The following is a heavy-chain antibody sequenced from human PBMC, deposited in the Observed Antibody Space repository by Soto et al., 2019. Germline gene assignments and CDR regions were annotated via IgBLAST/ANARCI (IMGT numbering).Heavy chain of an antibody. CDR2: ISWNSGSI. Sequence: EVQLVESGGGLVQPGRSLRLSCAASGFTFDDYAMHWVRQAPGKGLEWVSGISWNSGSIGYADSVKGRFTISRDNAKNALYLQMNILRAEDTALYYCAKDVGSTSLTPSYFDYWGQGTLLTVSS. CDR3: AKDVGSTSLTPSYFDY. CDR1: GFTFDDYA. J-gene: IGHJ4*02. D-gene: IGHD2-2*01. V-gene: IGHV3-9*01.